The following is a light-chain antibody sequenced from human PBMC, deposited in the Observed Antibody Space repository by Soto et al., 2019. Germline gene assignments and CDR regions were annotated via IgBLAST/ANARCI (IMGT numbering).Light chain of an antibody. CDR1: SSDVGGYNY. CDR2: DVS. V-gene: IGLV2-11*01. Sequence: QSALTQPRSVSGSPGQSVTISCIGTSSDVGGYNYVSWYQQHPGKAPKLMIYDVSQRPSGVPDRFSGSKSGNMASLTISGLQAEDEADYYCCSYAGTYPHVVSGGGTKLTVL. CDR3: CSYAGTYPHVV. J-gene: IGLJ2*01.